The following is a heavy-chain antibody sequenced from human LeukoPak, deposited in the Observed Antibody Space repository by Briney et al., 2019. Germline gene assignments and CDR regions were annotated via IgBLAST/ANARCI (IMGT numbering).Heavy chain of an antibody. J-gene: IGHJ4*02. CDR3: AKVGSGAPFDY. Sequence: GGSLRLSCAASGFTFSSYSMNWVRQAPGKGLEWVSAISGSGGSTYYADSVKGRFTISRDNSKNTLYLQMNSLRVEDTAVYYCAKVGSGAPFDYWGQGTLVTVSS. CDR2: ISGSGGST. V-gene: IGHV3-23*01. D-gene: IGHD2-15*01. CDR1: GFTFSSYS.